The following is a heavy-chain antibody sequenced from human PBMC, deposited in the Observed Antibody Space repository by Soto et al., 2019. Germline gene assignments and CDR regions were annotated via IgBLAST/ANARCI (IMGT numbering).Heavy chain of an antibody. CDR1: GGSIRNYY. J-gene: IGHJ5*02. Sequence: SETLSLTCTVSGGSIRNYYWSWIRQPAGEGLEWIGRIYHSGSTNYNPSLKGRVTMSVDPSKNQFSLRLTSVTAADTAVYYCARASVMNIVRGTFWFDPWGQGTMV. V-gene: IGHV4-4*07. CDR3: ARASVMNIVRGTFWFDP. CDR2: IYHSGST. D-gene: IGHD3-10*01.